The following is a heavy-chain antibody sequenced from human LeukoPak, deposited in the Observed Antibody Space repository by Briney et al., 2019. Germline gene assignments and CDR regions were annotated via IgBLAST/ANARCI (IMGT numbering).Heavy chain of an antibody. J-gene: IGHJ5*02. CDR3: AREGGYGDYYRRYWFDP. Sequence: SETLSLTCSVSGGSISSYYWSWIRQPPGKGLEWIGYIYYSGSTNYNPSLKSRVTISVDTSKNQFSLKLSSVTAADTAVYYCAREGGYGDYYRRYWFDPWGQGTLVTVSS. V-gene: IGHV4-59*01. D-gene: IGHD4-17*01. CDR1: GGSISSYY. CDR2: IYYSGST.